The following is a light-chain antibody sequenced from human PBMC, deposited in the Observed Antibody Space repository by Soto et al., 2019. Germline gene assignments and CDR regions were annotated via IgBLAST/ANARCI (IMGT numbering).Light chain of an antibody. J-gene: IGLJ2*01. CDR1: SSDGGSYNL. CDR3: CSYAGSSTVV. Sequence: QSALTQPASVSGSPGQSITISCTGTSSDGGSYNLVSWYQQHPGKAPKLMIYEGSKRPSGVSNRFSGSKSGNTASLTISGLQAEYEADYYCCSYAGSSTVVFGGGTKVTVL. V-gene: IGLV2-23*01. CDR2: EGS.